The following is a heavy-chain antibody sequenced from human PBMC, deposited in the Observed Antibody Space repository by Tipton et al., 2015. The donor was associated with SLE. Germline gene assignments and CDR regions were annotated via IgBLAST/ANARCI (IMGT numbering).Heavy chain of an antibody. Sequence: LRLSCTVSGGSISSYYWSWIRQPPGKGLEWIGYIYYSGSTNYNPSLKSRVTISVDTSKNQFSLKLSSVTAADTAVYYCARVGVTLYYYYMDVWGKGTTVTVSS. V-gene: IGHV4-59*01. J-gene: IGHJ6*03. D-gene: IGHD3-16*01. CDR2: IYYSGST. CDR1: GGSISSYY. CDR3: ARVGVTLYYYYMDV.